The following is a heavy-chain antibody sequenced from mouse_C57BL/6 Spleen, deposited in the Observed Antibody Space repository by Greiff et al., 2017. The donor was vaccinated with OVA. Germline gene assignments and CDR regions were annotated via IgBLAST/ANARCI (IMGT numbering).Heavy chain of an antibody. CDR1: GYTFTSYW. D-gene: IGHD3-1*01. J-gene: IGHJ1*03. V-gene: IGHV1-61*01. CDR2: IYPSDSEA. CDR3: AGCDSGYDIDV. Sequence: QVQLQQPGAELVRPGSSVKLSCKASGYTFTSYWMDWVKQRPGQGLEWIGNIYPSDSEAHYNQKFKDKATLTVDKSSSTAYMQLSSLTSEDSAVYCCAGCDSGYDIDVWGTGTTVTVSS.